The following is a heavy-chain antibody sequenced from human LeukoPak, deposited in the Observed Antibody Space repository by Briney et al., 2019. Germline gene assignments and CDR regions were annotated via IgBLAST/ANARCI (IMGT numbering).Heavy chain of an antibody. CDR2: INHSGST. CDR1: GGSISSGGYY. Sequence: SQTLSLTCAVSGGSISSGGYYWSWIRQPPGKGLEWIGEINHSGSTNYNPSLKSRVTISVDTSKNQFSLKLSSVTAADTAVYYCAGAEYCSGGSCYSGMDVWGQGTTVTVSS. D-gene: IGHD2-15*01. CDR3: AGAEYCSGGSCYSGMDV. V-gene: IGHV4-30-2*01. J-gene: IGHJ6*02.